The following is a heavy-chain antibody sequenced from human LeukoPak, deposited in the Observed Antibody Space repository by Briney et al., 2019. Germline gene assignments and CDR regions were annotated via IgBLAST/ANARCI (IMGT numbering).Heavy chain of an antibody. Sequence: GRSLRLSCAASGLTFSGYGMHWARQAPGKGLEWVAVISYDGSDKYYADSVKGRFTISRDNSKNTLYLQVNSLRAEDTAVYYCAKSYYYDSSGYYSVVGYYYKFGMDVWGQGTTVTVSS. D-gene: IGHD3-22*01. V-gene: IGHV3-30*18. CDR1: GLTFSGYG. J-gene: IGHJ6*02. CDR2: ISYDGSDK. CDR3: AKSYYYDSSGYYSVVGYYYKFGMDV.